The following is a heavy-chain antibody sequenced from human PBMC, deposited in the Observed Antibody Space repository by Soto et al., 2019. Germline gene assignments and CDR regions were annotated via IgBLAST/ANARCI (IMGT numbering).Heavy chain of an antibody. CDR3: ARGVVVAATPPFDY. V-gene: IGHV3-23*01. Sequence: EVQLLESGGGLVQPGGSLRLSCAASGFTFSSYAISWVRQAPGKGLQWVSAISGSGGSTYYADSVKGRFTISRDNSKNTLYLQMNSLRAEDTAVYYCARGVVVAATPPFDYWGQGTLVTVSS. D-gene: IGHD2-15*01. CDR2: ISGSGGST. J-gene: IGHJ4*02. CDR1: GFTFSSYA.